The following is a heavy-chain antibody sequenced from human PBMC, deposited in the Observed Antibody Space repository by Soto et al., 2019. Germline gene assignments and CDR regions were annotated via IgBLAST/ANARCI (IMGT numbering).Heavy chain of an antibody. CDR1: GGSFSGYY. J-gene: IGHJ4*02. Sequence: PSETLSLTCAVYGGSFSGYYWSWIRQPPGKGLEWIGEINHSGSTNYNPSLKSRVTISVDTSKNQFSLKLSSVTAADTAVYYCARGDFRLRNDYCGQGTLVTVSS. D-gene: IGHD5-12*01. CDR3: ARGDFRLRNDY. CDR2: INHSGST. V-gene: IGHV4-34*01.